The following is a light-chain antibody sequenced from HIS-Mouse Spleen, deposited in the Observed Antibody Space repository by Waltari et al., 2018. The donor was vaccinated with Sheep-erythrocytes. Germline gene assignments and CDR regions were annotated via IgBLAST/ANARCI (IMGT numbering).Light chain of an antibody. J-gene: IGLJ2*01. V-gene: IGLV3-21*02. Sequence: SYVLTQPPSVSVAPGQTARITCGGNNIGSKSVHWYQQKAGQAPVLVVYDDSDRRSGIPGRFSGSNSGNTATLTISRVEAGDEADYYCQVWDSSSDHVVFGGGTKLTVL. CDR3: QVWDSSSDHVV. CDR1: NIGSKS. CDR2: DDS.